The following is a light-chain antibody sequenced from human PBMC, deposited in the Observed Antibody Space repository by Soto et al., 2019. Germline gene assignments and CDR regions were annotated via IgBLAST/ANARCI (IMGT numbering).Light chain of an antibody. CDR2: GAS. V-gene: IGKV3-20*01. CDR3: QQSSYSSYT. CDR1: QSIISNF. Sequence: EIVLTQSPGTLSLSPGERATLSCRASQSIISNFFAWYQHKPGQAPRLVIFGASRRATGIPDRFSGSGSGTDFTLTISRLEPEDFAVYYCQQSSYSSYTFGQGTKLEIK. J-gene: IGKJ2*01.